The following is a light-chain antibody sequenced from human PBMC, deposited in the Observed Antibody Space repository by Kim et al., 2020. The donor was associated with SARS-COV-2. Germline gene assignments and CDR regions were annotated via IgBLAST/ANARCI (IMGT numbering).Light chain of an antibody. CDR2: YDS. V-gene: IGLV3-21*04. Sequence: APGKTARITCGGNNIGSKRVYWYQQKPGQAPVLVIYYDSDRPSGIPERFSGSNSGNTDTLTISRVEAGDEADYYCQVWDSSSDHPAFGGGTQLTVL. CDR3: QVWDSSSDHPA. J-gene: IGLJ3*02. CDR1: NIGSKR.